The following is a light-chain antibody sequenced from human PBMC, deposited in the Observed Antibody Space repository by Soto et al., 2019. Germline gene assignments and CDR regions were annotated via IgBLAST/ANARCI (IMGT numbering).Light chain of an antibody. CDR2: DVS. CDR1: QSIPGNF. V-gene: IGKV3D-20*01. Sequence: EIVLTQSPATMSFSPGERATLSCGAIQSIPGNFLAWYQHRRGLAPRLLIFDVSKRATGIPDRFSGSGSGSDFSLTISRLEPEDSAVYYCHHFGPSPTFGGGTKVEFK. J-gene: IGKJ4*01. CDR3: HHFGPSPT.